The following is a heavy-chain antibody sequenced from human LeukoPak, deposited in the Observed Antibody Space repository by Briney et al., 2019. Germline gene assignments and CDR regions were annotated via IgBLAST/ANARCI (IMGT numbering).Heavy chain of an antibody. V-gene: IGHV3-33*06. CDR1: GFTFSTYG. CDR3: AKDLLYCSSSSCSAHSSSPGY. CDR2: IWYDGSNK. J-gene: IGHJ4*02. Sequence: GGSLRLSCAASGFTFSTYGMHWVRQAPGKGLEWVAVIWYDGSNKYYADSVKGRFTISRDNSKNTLYLQMNSLRAEDTAVYYCAKDLLYCSSSSCSAHSSSPGYGGQGALVTVSS. D-gene: IGHD2-2*01.